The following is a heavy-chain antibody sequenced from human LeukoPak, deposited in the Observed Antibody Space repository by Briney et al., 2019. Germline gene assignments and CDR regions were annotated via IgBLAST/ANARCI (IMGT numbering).Heavy chain of an antibody. J-gene: IGHJ4*02. CDR1: GGSISSYY. CDR2: IYTSGST. V-gene: IGHV4-4*07. Sequence: SETLSLTCTVSGGSISSYYWSWIRQPAGKGLEWIGRIYTSGSTNYNPSLKSRVTISVDTSKNQFSLKLSSVTAADTAVYYCALYSSGWYDPTGFDYWGQGTLVTVSS. CDR3: ALYSSGWYDPTGFDY. D-gene: IGHD6-19*01.